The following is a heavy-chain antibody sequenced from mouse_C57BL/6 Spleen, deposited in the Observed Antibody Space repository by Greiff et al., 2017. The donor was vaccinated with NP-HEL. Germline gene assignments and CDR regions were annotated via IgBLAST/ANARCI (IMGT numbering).Heavy chain of an antibody. CDR2: IYPGDGDT. J-gene: IGHJ2*01. CDR1: GYAFSSSW. Sequence: QVQLQQSGPELVKPGASVKISCKASGYAFSSSWMNWVKQRPGKGLEWIGRIYPGDGDTNYNGKFKGKATLTADKSSSTAYMQLSSLTSEDSAVYRCARWFLRYYLDYWGQGTTLTVSS. V-gene: IGHV1-82*01. D-gene: IGHD2-3*01. CDR3: ARWFLRYYLDY.